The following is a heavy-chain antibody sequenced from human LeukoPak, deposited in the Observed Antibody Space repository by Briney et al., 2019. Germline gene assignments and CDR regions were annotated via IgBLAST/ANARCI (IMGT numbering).Heavy chain of an antibody. CDR2: INPNSGGT. V-gene: IGHV1-2*02. Sequence: ASVKVSCKASGYTFTGYYMHWVRQAPGQGLEWMGWINPNSGGTNYAQKFQGRVTMTRDTSISTAYTELSRLRSDDTAVYYCARDATGYYYGSGSYYNVWGQGTLVTVSS. CDR1: GYTFTGYY. J-gene: IGHJ4*02. CDR3: ARDATGYYYGSGSYYNV. D-gene: IGHD3-10*01.